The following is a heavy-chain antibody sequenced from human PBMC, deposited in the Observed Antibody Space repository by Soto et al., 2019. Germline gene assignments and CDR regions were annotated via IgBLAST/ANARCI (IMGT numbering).Heavy chain of an antibody. CDR1: GGSFSNYG. V-gene: IGHV1-69*01. Sequence: QVQLVQSGAEVRYPGSSVKVSCRASGGSFSNYGISWVRQAPGQGLEWMGGIVPMFDTTSYAQKFQDRVTINAADSTDTAYMELSRLKSGDTAVYYCSRGKWETLLNRPATVDIWGQGTSVTISS. J-gene: IGHJ3*02. D-gene: IGHD1-26*01. CDR3: SRGKWETLLNRPATVDI. CDR2: IVPMFDTT.